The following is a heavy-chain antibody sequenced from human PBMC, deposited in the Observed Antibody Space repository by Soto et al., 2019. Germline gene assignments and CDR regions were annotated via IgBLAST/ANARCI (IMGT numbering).Heavy chain of an antibody. J-gene: IGHJ4*02. V-gene: IGHV3-23*01. D-gene: IGHD6-19*01. CDR2: ISGSGDST. CDR3: ARRGSVSYYDY. CDR1: GFTFSSYA. Sequence: EVQLLESGGGLVQPGGSLRLSCAASGFTFSSYAMRWVRQAPVKGLEWVSAISGSGDSTYYAASVKGRFTISRDNSKNTLYLQMNSLRAEDTAVYYCARRGSVSYYDYWGQGTLVTVSS.